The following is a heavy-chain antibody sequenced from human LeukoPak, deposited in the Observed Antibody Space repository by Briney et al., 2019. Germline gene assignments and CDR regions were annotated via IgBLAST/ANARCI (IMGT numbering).Heavy chain of an antibody. D-gene: IGHD1-26*01. V-gene: IGHV3-66*01. CDR3: ARAGEWELLSYGMDV. CDR1: GFTVSSKY. J-gene: IGHJ6*02. CDR2: IYSGGNT. Sequence: GGSLRLSCAASGFTVSSKYMSWVRQAPGKGLERVSIIYSGGNTYYGDSVKGRFTISRDNSKNTLYLQMNSLRAEDTAVYYCARAGEWELLSYGMDVWGQGTTVTVSS.